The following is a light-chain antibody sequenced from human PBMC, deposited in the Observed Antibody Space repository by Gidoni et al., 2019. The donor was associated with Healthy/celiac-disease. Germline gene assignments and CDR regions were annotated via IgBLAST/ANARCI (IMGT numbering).Light chain of an antibody. Sequence: EIVLTQSPGTLSLSPGERATLCCRASQRVSSSYLAWYQQKPGQAPRLLIYGASSRATGIPDRFSGSGSGTDFTLTISRLEPEDFAVYYCQQYGSSPWTFXQXTKVXIK. CDR2: GAS. J-gene: IGKJ1*01. CDR1: QRVSSSY. V-gene: IGKV3-20*01. CDR3: QQYGSSPWT.